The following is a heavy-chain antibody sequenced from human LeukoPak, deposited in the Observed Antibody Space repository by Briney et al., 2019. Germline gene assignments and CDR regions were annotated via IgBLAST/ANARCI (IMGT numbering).Heavy chain of an antibody. D-gene: IGHD4-23*01. Sequence: SSSSYYWGWIRQPPGKGLEWVANINQDGAEKHYADSVKGRFTIFRDNDKKSLYLQMDSLRVEDTAMYFCAGGNYFDFWGRGTLVAVSS. CDR3: AGGNYFDF. CDR1: SSSSYY. CDR2: INQDGAEK. V-gene: IGHV3-7*01. J-gene: IGHJ4*02.